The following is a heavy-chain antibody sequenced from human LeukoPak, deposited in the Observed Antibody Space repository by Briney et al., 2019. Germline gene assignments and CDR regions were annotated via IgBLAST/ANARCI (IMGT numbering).Heavy chain of an antibody. CDR2: IYTSGST. Sequence: SETLSLTCTVSGGSISSYYWSWIRQPAGKGLEWIGRIYTSGSTNYNPSLKSRVTMSVDTSKNQFSLKLSSVTAADTAVYYCARDLVVVVPVANYYYYYYGMDVWGQGTTVTVSS. CDR3: ARDLVVVVPVANYYYYYYGMDV. D-gene: IGHD2-2*01. V-gene: IGHV4-4*07. J-gene: IGHJ6*02. CDR1: GGSISSYY.